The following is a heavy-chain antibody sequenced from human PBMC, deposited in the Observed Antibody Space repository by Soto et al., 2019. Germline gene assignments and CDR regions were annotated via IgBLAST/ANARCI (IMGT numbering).Heavy chain of an antibody. V-gene: IGHV1-69*04. CDR2: IIANLGIT. J-gene: IGHJ4*02. CDR3: ARDFRITGTLTLDY. Sequence: SVKVSCKASGGTFSSYTISWVRQAPGQGLEWMGRIIANLGITNYAQKLQGRVTMTTDTSTSTAYMELRSLRSDDTAVYYCARDFRITGTLTLDYWGQGTLVTVSS. CDR1: GGTFSSYT. D-gene: IGHD1-20*01.